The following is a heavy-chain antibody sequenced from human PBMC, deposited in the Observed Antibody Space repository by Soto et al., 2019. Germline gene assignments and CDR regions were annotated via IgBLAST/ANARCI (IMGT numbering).Heavy chain of an antibody. CDR1: GYTFTSYG. CDR2: INVYNGNT. CDR3: AKVSRDGYNFDY. D-gene: IGHD5-12*01. Sequence: GASVKVSFKASGYTFTSYGINWVRQAPGQGLEWMGWINVYNGNTNYAQKLQGRVTITTDTSTSTAYMELRSLRSEDTAVYYCAKVSRDGYNFDYWGQGTLVTVSS. J-gene: IGHJ4*02. V-gene: IGHV1-18*01.